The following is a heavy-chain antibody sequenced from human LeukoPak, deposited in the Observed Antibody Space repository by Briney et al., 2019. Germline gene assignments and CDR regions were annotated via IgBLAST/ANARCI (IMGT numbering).Heavy chain of an antibody. Sequence: SETLSLTCDVSGDSITSPNWWSWVRQPPGKWLQWIGEIYHSGSTSYNPSLKSRVTIAVDKSRNQFSLKLTSVIAADTAVYYCARVVDTAPYYFDYWGQGTLVTVSS. CDR2: IYHSGST. J-gene: IGHJ4*02. D-gene: IGHD5-18*01. V-gene: IGHV4-4*02. CDR3: ARVVDTAPYYFDY. CDR1: GDSITSPNW.